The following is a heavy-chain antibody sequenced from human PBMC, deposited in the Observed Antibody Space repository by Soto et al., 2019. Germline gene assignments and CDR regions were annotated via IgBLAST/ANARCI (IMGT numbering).Heavy chain of an antibody. CDR3: ASSRIAARLSAYSYGMDV. CDR1: GGTFSSYA. J-gene: IGHJ6*02. Sequence: QVQLVQSGAEVKKPGSSVKVSCKASGGTFSSYAISWVLQAPGQGLEWMGGIITIFGTANYAQKFQGRVTITADESTSTAYMELSSLRSEDTAVYYCASSRIAARLSAYSYGMDVWGQGTTVTVSS. V-gene: IGHV1-69*01. D-gene: IGHD6-6*01. CDR2: IITIFGTA.